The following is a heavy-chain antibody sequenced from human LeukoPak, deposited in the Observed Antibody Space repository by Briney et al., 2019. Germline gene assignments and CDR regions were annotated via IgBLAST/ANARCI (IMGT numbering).Heavy chain of an antibody. J-gene: IGHJ3*02. V-gene: IGHV1-69*13. CDR2: INPNSGGT. D-gene: IGHD3-10*01. CDR3: ARELNYYRAFDI. CDR1: GYTFTNYA. Sequence: ASVKVSCKASGYTFTNYAMIWVRQAPGQGLEWMGWINPNSGGTNYAQKFQGRVTITADESTSTAYMELSSLRSEDTAVYYCARELNYYRAFDIWGQGTMVTVSS.